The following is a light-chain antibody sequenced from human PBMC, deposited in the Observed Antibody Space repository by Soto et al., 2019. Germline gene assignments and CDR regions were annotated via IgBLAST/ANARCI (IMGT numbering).Light chain of an antibody. V-gene: IGKV1D-13*01. CDR2: DAS. CDR1: QGISTA. Sequence: AIQLTQSPSSLSASVGDRVTITCRASQGISTALAWYQQRPGKAPKVLIYDASNLQGGVPSRFSGSGSGTDFTLTITSLQHEDFASYYCQQFHNYPLSFGGGTKVDIK. J-gene: IGKJ4*01. CDR3: QQFHNYPLS.